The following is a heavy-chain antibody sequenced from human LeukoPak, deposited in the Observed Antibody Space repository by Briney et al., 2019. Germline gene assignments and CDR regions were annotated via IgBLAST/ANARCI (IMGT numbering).Heavy chain of an antibody. CDR2: INEDGREK. CDR1: GFTFSSYW. J-gene: IGHJ4*02. CDR3: ASSSGSDY. V-gene: IGHV3-7*02. D-gene: IGHD6-19*01. Sequence: PGGSLRLSCAASGFTFSSYWMSWVRQAPGKGLEWVANINEDGREKYYVDSVKGRFTISRDSSKNTLYLQMNSLRAEDTAVYYCASSSGSDYWGQRTLVTVSS.